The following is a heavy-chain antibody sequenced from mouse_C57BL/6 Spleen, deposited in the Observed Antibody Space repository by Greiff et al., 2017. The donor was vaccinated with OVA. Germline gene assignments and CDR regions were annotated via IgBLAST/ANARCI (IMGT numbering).Heavy chain of an antibody. D-gene: IGHD1-1*01. CDR2: IYPGSGST. Sequence: VQLQQSGAELVKPGASVKMSCKASGYTFTSYWITWVKQRPGQGLEWIGDIYPGSGSTNYNEKFKSKATLTVDTSSSTAYMQLSSLTSEDSAVYYCARDITTVADWYFDVWGTGTTVTVSS. CDR3: ARDITTVADWYFDV. J-gene: IGHJ1*03. V-gene: IGHV1-55*01. CDR1: GYTFTSYW.